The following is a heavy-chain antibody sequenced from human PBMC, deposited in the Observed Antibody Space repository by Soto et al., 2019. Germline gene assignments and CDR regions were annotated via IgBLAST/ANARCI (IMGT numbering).Heavy chain of an antibody. Sequence: SETLSLTCTVSCGSISSGDYYWSWIRQPPGKGLEWIGYIYYSGSTYYNPSLKSRVTISVDTSKNQFSLKLSSVTAADTAVYYCARVSAAALFDYWGQGTLVTVSS. D-gene: IGHD6-13*01. CDR2: IYYSGST. CDR1: CGSISSGDYY. V-gene: IGHV4-30-4*01. J-gene: IGHJ4*02. CDR3: ARVSAAALFDY.